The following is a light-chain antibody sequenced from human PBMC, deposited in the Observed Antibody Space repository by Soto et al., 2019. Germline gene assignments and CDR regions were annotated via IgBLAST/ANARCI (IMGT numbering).Light chain of an antibody. V-gene: IGKV3-20*01. CDR3: QQYGSSRT. Sequence: EIVLTQSPGTLSLSPGERATLSCRASESISSNYLAWYQQKPGQAPRLLIYSASSRATGIPDRFSGSGSGTDFTLTISRLEPEDFAVYYYQQYGSSRTFGQGTKLEIK. J-gene: IGKJ1*01. CDR2: SAS. CDR1: ESISSNY.